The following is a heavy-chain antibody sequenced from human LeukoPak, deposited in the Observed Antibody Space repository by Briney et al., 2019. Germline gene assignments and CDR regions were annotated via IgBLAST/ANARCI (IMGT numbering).Heavy chain of an antibody. CDR2: ISYDGSNK. J-gene: IGHJ5*02. CDR3: ARDSDIPA. V-gene: IGHV3-30-3*01. CDR1: GFTFSSYA. D-gene: IGHD3-9*01. Sequence: GGSLRLSCAASGFTFSSYAMHWVRQAPGKGLEWVAVISYDGSNKYYADSVKGRFTISRDNSKNTLYLQMNSLRAEDTAVYYCARDSDIPAWGQGTLVTVSS.